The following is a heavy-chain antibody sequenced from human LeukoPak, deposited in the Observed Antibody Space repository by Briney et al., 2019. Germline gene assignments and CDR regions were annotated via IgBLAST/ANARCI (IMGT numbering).Heavy chain of an antibody. J-gene: IGHJ2*01. D-gene: IGHD1/OR15-1a*01. CDR1: GYTFRTYW. CDR2: LYPGESET. V-gene: IGHV5-51*01. Sequence: GGSLKIFCETSGYTFRTYWIGWVRQLPGKGLEWMGLLYPGESETQYTPSFQGQVTFSLGKPTKSAFPQSNSPKAADTAMYYCGRRTGHEFEHGGRGTPVTVSS. CDR3: GRRTGHEFEH.